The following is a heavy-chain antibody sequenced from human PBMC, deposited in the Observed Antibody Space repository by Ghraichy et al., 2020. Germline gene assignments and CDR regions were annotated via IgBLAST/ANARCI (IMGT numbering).Heavy chain of an antibody. CDR2: ISPKSGGS. CDR1: GYSFTGYY. Sequence: ASVKVSCKASGYSFTGYYIHWVRQTPGQGLEWMGWISPKSGGSNYAQKFQGRVTMTRDTSISTVYMELSRLRSDDTAVYYCARDSSGYHYYGVDVWGQGTTVTVSS. V-gene: IGHV1-2*02. D-gene: IGHD3-22*01. CDR3: ARDSSGYHYYGVDV. J-gene: IGHJ6*02.